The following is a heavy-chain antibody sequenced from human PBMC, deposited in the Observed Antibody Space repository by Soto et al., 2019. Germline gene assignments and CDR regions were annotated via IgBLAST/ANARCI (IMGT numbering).Heavy chain of an antibody. CDR3: AIHMLDCSITSCYASFGYYYYMDV. CDR1: GGSISSSSYY. D-gene: IGHD2-2*01. CDR2: IYYSGST. J-gene: IGHJ6*03. V-gene: IGHV4-39*01. Sequence: PSETLSLTCTVSGGSISSSSYYWGWIRQPPGKGLEWIGSIYYSGSTYYNPSLKSRVTISVDTSKNQFSLKLSSVPAADTAVYYCAIHMLDCSITSCYASFGYYYYMDVWGKGTTVTVSS.